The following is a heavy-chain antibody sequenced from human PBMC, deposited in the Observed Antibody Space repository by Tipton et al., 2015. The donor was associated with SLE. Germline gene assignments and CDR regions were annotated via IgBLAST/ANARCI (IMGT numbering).Heavy chain of an antibody. J-gene: IGHJ4*02. CDR2: ISSSSSTI. D-gene: IGHD6-6*01. Sequence: SLRLSCAASGFTFSSYSMNWVRQAPGKGLEWVSYISSSSSTIYYADSVKGRFTISRDNAKNSLYLQMDSLRAEDTAVYYCARGVAARDYWGQGTLVTVPS. CDR1: GFTFSSYS. V-gene: IGHV3-48*01. CDR3: ARGVAARDY.